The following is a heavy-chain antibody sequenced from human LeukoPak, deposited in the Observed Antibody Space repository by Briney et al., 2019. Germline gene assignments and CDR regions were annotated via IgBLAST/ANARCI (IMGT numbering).Heavy chain of an antibody. CDR1: GGSISSGDYY. J-gene: IGHJ3*02. CDR2: IYYSGST. CDR3: ARARGSGSYSGDAFDI. D-gene: IGHD1-26*01. Sequence: PSETLSLTCTVSGGSISSGDYYWSWIRQPPGKGLEWIGYIYYSGSTYYNPSLKSRVTISVDTSKNQFSLKLSSVTAADTAVYYCARARGSGSYSGDAFDIWGQGTMVTVSS. V-gene: IGHV4-30-4*02.